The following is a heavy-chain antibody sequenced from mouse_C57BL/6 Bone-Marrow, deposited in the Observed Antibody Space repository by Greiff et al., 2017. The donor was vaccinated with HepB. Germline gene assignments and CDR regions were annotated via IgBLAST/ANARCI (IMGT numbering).Heavy chain of an antibody. Sequence: DVKVEESGPGLVKPSQSLSLTCSVTGYSITSGYYWNWIRQFPGNKLEWMGYISYDGSNNYNPSLKNRISITRDTSKNQFFLKLNSVTTEDTATYYCAREGTGPWFAYWGQGTLVTVSA. CDR3: AREGTGPWFAY. D-gene: IGHD4-1*01. V-gene: IGHV3-6*01. CDR1: GYSITSGYY. CDR2: ISYDGSN. J-gene: IGHJ3*01.